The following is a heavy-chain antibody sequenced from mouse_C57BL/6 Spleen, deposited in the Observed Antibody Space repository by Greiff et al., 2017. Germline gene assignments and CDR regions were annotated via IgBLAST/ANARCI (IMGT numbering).Heavy chain of an antibody. D-gene: IGHD1-1*01. CDR1: GYTFTSYD. V-gene: IGHV1-85*01. Sequence: VQLVESGPELVKPGASVKLSCKASGYTFTSYDINWVKQRPGQGLEWIGWIYPRDGSTKYNEKFKGKATLTVDTSSSTAYMELHSLTSEDSAVYFCARRKYYGSSYYFDYWGQGTTLTVSS. CDR2: IYPRDGST. J-gene: IGHJ2*01. CDR3: ARRKYYGSSYYFDY.